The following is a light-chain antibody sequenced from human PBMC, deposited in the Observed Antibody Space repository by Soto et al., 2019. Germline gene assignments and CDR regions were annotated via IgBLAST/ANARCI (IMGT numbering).Light chain of an antibody. V-gene: IGLV2-23*02. CDR2: EVS. CDR3: CSYGGSSTVM. J-gene: IGLJ3*02. CDR1: SSDVGSYNL. Sequence: QSVLTQPASVSGSPGQSITISCTGTSSDVGSYNLVSWYQQHPGKAPKLIIYEVSQRPSGVSYRFSGSKSGNRASLTISGLQAEDEADYYGCSYGGSSTVMFGGGAKLTVL.